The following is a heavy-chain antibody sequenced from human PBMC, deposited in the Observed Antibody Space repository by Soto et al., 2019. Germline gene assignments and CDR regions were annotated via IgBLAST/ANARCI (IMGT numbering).Heavy chain of an antibody. CDR2: ISYDRSNK. J-gene: IGHJ6*03. Sequence: QVQLEESGGGVVQPGRSLRLSCAASGFIFSSSAMRWVRQAPGKGLEWVAVISYDRSNKYYAGSVKGRFTISRDNSQNTLYMQVNSLRAEDTAVYYCAKASPGPTHHYFFYYMAVWGKGTTVTVSS. CDR3: AKASPGPTHHYFFYYMAV. V-gene: IGHV3-30*18. CDR1: GFIFSSSA. D-gene: IGHD1-1*01.